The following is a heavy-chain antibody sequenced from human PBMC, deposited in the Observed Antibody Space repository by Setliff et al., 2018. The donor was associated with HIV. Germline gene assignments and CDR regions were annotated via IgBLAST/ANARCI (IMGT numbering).Heavy chain of an antibody. D-gene: IGHD6-13*01. CDR1: GYSLTELS. Sequence: ASEKVPCKVSGYSLTELSMHWVRQPPGKGLGWMGGFDPEDGETIYAQKLQGRVTMTEDTSTDTAYMELSSLRSEDTAVYYCATRIIAAAGYYWGQGTLVTVSS. V-gene: IGHV1-24*01. CDR2: FDPEDGET. J-gene: IGHJ4*02. CDR3: ATRIIAAAGYY.